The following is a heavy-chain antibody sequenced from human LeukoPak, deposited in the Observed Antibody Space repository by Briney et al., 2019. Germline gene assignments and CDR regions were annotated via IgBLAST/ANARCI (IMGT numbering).Heavy chain of an antibody. CDR2: ISYDGSNK. V-gene: IGHV3-30*04. J-gene: IGHJ3*02. CDR3: ARSVRCFDWFHDAFDI. Sequence: PGGSLRLSCAASGFTFSSYAMHWVRQAPGKGLEWVAVISYDGSNKYYADSVKGRFTISRDNSKNTLYLQMNSLRAEDTAVYYCARSVRCFDWFHDAFDIWGQGTMVTVSS. CDR1: GFTFSSYA. D-gene: IGHD3-9*01.